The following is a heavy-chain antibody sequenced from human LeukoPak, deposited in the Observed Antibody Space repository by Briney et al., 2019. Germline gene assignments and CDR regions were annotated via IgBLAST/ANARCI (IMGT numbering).Heavy chain of an antibody. D-gene: IGHD3-3*01. CDR2: INHSGST. Sequence: SETLSLTCALYGGSFSGYYWSWIRQPPGKGLEWIGEINHSGSTNYNPSLKSRVTISVDTSKNQFSLKLSSVTAADTAVYYCARHLRITIFGVVIGSPREAFDIWGQGTMVTVSS. CDR3: ARHLRITIFGVVIGSPREAFDI. J-gene: IGHJ3*02. CDR1: GGSFSGYY. V-gene: IGHV4-34*01.